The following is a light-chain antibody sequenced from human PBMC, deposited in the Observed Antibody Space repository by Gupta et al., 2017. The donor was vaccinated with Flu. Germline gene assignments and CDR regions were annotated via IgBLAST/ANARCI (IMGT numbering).Light chain of an antibody. CDR2: GKN. J-gene: IGLJ2*01. CDR1: SLRSYY. CDR3: NSRDSSGNHVV. V-gene: IGLV3-19*01. Sequence: SSELTQDPAVSVALGQTVRITCQGDSLRSYYASWYQQKPGQAPVLVIYGKNNRPSGIPDRFSGSGNTASLTITGAQAEDEADYYCNSRDSSGNHVVFGGGTKLTVL.